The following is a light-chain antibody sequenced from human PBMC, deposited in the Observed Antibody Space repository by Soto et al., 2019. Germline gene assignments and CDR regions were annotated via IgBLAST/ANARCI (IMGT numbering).Light chain of an antibody. CDR3: QSFDSSLSGYV. Sequence: QSALTQPPSVSGAPGQRVTISCTGSSSNFGAGFDVHWYQQLPGEAPKLLIYGNTNRPSGVPDRFSGSKSGTSASLAITGLQVEDAADYYCQSFDSSLSGYVFGTGTRSPS. CDR1: SSNFGAGFD. CDR2: GNT. J-gene: IGLJ1*01. V-gene: IGLV1-40*01.